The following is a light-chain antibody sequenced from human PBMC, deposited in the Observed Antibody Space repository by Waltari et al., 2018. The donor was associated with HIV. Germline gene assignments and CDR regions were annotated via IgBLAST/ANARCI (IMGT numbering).Light chain of an antibody. V-gene: IGLV3-9*01. CDR2: RDN. CDR3: QVWDSSTGV. J-gene: IGLJ3*02. CDR1: NIASQN. Sequence: SYELTQPLSVSVALGQTAKITCGGNNIASQNVHWYQQRPGQAPVLVIYRDNIRPSGIPERFSGSNPGNTAILSISRVQAEDEGDYYCQVWDSSTGVFGGGTNLTVL.